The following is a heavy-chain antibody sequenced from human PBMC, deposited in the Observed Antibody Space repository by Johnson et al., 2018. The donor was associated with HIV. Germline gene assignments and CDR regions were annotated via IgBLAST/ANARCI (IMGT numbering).Heavy chain of an antibody. J-gene: IGHJ3*02. CDR3: ARDGVVVVPGGWGAFDI. CDR1: GFTVSSYW. CDR2: VKQDGSEK. V-gene: IGHV3-7*01. Sequence: VQLVESGGGVVRPGGSLRLSCAASGFTVSSYWMAWVRQAPGKGLEWVANVKQDGSEKYYVDSVKGRFTISRDNAKNSLYLQMNSLRAEDTAVYYCARDGVVVVPGGWGAFDIWGQGTMVTVCS. D-gene: IGHD2-15*01.